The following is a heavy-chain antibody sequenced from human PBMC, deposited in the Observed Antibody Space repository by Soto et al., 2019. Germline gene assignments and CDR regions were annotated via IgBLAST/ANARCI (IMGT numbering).Heavy chain of an antibody. CDR2: ISGSGGST. CDR3: AKSPGDTWTTYHFDY. D-gene: IGHD4-17*01. Sequence: EVQLLESGRSLVQPGGSLKLSCAASGFTFSSYSMSWVRQAPGKGLERVSGISGSGGSTYNADSVKGRFTISRDNSRNTLYLQMNSLRAEDTAIYYCAKSPGDTWTTYHFDYWGQGTLVTVSS. CDR1: GFTFSSYS. J-gene: IGHJ4*02. V-gene: IGHV3-23*01.